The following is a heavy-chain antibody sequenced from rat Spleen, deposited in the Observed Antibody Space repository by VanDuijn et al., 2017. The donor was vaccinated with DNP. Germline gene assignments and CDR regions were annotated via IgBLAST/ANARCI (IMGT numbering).Heavy chain of an antibody. CDR1: GFIFSNYW. D-gene: IGHD1-4*01. Sequence: EVQLVESGGGLVQPGRSLKLSCVASGFIFSNYWMTWIRQAPGKGLEWVATIGYDGGGTYYRDSVKGRFSISRDNAKSTLYLQVNSLRSEDTATYYCAGRPPPTRGPFDYWGQGVTVTVSS. V-gene: IGHV5-31*01. CDR2: IGYDGGGT. CDR3: AGRPPPTRGPFDY. J-gene: IGHJ2*01.